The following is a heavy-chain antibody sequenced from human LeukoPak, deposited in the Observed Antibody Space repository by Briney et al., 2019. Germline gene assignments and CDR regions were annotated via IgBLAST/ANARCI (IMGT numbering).Heavy chain of an antibody. CDR1: GGSISSGDYY. D-gene: IGHD3-22*01. Sequence: SETLSLTCTVSGGSISSGDYYWSWIRQPPGKGLEWIGYIYYSGSTYYNPSLKSRVTISVDTSKNQFSLKLSSVTAADTAVYYCARAQPDYYDSSGYYPIWGRGTMVTVSS. CDR3: ARAQPDYYDSSGYYPI. J-gene: IGHJ3*02. V-gene: IGHV4-30-4*01. CDR2: IYYSGST.